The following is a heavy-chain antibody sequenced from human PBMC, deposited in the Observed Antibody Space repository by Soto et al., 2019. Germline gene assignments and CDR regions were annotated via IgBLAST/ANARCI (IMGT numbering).Heavy chain of an antibody. V-gene: IGHV3-23*01. CDR1: GFTFSSYA. Sequence: PGGSLRLSCAASGFTFSSYAMSWVRQAPGKGLEWVSAISGSGGSTYYADSVKGRFTISRDNSKNTLYLQMNSLRAEDTAVYYCAKSRILEWLFPYYMDVWGKGTTVTVSS. CDR3: AKSRILEWLFPYYMDV. D-gene: IGHD3-3*01. J-gene: IGHJ6*03. CDR2: ISGSGGST.